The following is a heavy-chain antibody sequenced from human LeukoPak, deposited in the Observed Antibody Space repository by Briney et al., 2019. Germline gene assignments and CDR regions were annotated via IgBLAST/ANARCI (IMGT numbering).Heavy chain of an antibody. CDR2: IFDGETT. J-gene: IGHJ4*01. CDR1: GGSISNGDYY. V-gene: IGHV4-39*07. D-gene: IGHD6-25*01. CDR3: ARQLPTAAADTRGYFDY. Sequence: PSETLSLTRSVSGGSISNGDYYWGWIRQAPGKGLEWIGSIFDGETTHYNPSLKNRATISVDTSKNQFSLKLTSVTAADATMYYCARQLPTAAADTRGYFDYWGQGTVVTVSS.